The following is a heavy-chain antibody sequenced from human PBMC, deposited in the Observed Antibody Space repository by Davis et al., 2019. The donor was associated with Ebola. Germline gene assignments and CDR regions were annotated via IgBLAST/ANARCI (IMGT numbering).Heavy chain of an antibody. Sequence: MPSETLSLTCAVYGGSFSGYYWSWIRQPPGKGLEWIGEINHSGSTNYNPSLKSRVTISVDTSKNQFSLKLSSVTAADTAVYYCARQAGIEPAYCSSTSCYRGWFDPWGQGTLVTVSS. D-gene: IGHD2-2*01. CDR3: ARQAGIEPAYCSSTSCYRGWFDP. CDR1: GGSFSGYY. CDR2: INHSGST. J-gene: IGHJ5*02. V-gene: IGHV4-34*01.